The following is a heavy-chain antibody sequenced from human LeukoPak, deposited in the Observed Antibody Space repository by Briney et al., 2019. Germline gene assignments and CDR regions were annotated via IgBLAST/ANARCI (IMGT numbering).Heavy chain of an antibody. D-gene: IGHD3-10*01. CDR2: IYYSGST. Sequence: SETLSLTCTVSGGSISSYYWSWIRQPPGKGLEWIGYIYYSGSTNYNPSLKSRVTISVDTSKNQFSLKLSSVTAADTAVYYCASIGTFGESMGDYWGQGTLVTVSS. V-gene: IGHV4-59*08. CDR3: ASIGTFGESMGDY. CDR1: GGSISSYY. J-gene: IGHJ4*02.